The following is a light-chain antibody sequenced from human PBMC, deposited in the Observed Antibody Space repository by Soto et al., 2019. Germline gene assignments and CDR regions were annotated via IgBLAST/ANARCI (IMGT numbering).Light chain of an antibody. J-gene: IGKJ1*01. CDR1: LSVGTN. Sequence: VMTQSPATLSVSPGERATLSCRASLSVGTNLAWYQQKPGQPPRLLIYGAPTRATGIPARFSGSGSGTDFTLTISSLQSEDFAVYYCQHHNNWPPGTFGQGTRVEIK. V-gene: IGKV3-15*01. CDR3: QHHNNWPPGT. CDR2: GAP.